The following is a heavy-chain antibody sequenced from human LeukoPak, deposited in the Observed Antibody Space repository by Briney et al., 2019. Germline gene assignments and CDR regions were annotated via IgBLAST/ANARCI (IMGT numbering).Heavy chain of an antibody. D-gene: IGHD3-16*02. CDR1: GFTLDDYG. Sequence: GGSLRLSCAASGFTLDDYGMSWVRQAPGKGLEWVSGINWNGGGTGYADSVKGRFTISRDNAKNSLYLQMNSLRAEDTALYYCARSLGYSARFDPWGQGTLVTVSS. CDR3: ARSLGYSARFDP. CDR2: INWNGGGT. V-gene: IGHV3-20*04. J-gene: IGHJ5*02.